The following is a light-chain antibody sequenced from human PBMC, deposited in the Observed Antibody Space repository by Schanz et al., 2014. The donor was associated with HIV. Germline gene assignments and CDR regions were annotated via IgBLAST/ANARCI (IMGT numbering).Light chain of an antibody. J-gene: IGLJ3*02. Sequence: QSVLTQPPSVSGAPGQRVTISCTGSRSNIGAGYDVPWYQQLPGTAPKLLIYGNTNRPSGVPDRFSGSKSGTSVSLAITGLQSEDEADYYCAVWDASLKACVFGGGTKLTVL. V-gene: IGLV1-40*01. CDR3: AVWDASLKACV. CDR1: RSNIGAGYD. CDR2: GNT.